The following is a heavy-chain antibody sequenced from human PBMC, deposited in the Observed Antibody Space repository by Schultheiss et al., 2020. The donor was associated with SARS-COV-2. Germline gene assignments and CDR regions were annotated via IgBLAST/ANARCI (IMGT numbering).Heavy chain of an antibody. D-gene: IGHD1-1*01. CDR3: AKDLVRRLSFDY. CDR2: ISGSGGST. Sequence: GGSLRLSCAVSGGSISSSNWWSWVRQAPGKGLEWVSAISGSGGSTYYADSVKGRFTISRDNSKNTLYLQMNSLRAEDTAVYYCAKDLVRRLSFDYWGQGTLVTVSS. J-gene: IGHJ4*02. CDR1: GGSISSSN. V-gene: IGHV3-23*01.